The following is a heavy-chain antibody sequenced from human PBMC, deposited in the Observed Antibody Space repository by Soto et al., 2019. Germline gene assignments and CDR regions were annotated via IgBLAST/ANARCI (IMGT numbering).Heavy chain of an antibody. D-gene: IGHD2-2*01. CDR3: ARRGKYCSSTSCSTGYYYGMDV. J-gene: IGHJ6*02. V-gene: IGHV5-51*01. Sequence: LGESLKISCKGSGYSFTSYWIGWVRQMPGKGLEWMGIIYPGDSDTRYSPSFQGQVTISADKSISTAYLQWSSLKASDTAMYYCARRGKYCSSTSCSTGYYYGMDVWGQGTTVTVSS. CDR2: IYPGDSDT. CDR1: GYSFTSYW.